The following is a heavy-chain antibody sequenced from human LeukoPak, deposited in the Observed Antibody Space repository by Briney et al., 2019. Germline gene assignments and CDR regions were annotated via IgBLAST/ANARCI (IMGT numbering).Heavy chain of an antibody. J-gene: IGHJ5*02. CDR3: AREGYCSGGTCYSTMNWFDP. V-gene: IGHV1-18*01. CDR2: ISAYNGNT. Sequence: VSVKVSCKASGYRFTSYGITWVRQAPGQGLEWMGWISAYNGNTNYAQKLQGRVTLTTDTSTSTAYMELRSLRSDDTAVYYCAREGYCSGGTCYSTMNWFDPWGQGTLVTVSS. CDR1: GYRFTSYG. D-gene: IGHD2-15*01.